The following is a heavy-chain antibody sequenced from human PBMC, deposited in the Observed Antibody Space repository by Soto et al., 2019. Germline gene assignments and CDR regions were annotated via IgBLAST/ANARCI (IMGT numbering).Heavy chain of an antibody. CDR3: ARVVEAYYDFWSALYYYYYYMDV. V-gene: IGHV3-21*01. Sequence: GGSLRLSCAASGFTFSSYSMNWVRQAPGKGLEWVSSISSSSSYIYYADSVKGRFTISRDNAKNSLYLQMNSLRAEDTAVYYCARVVEAYYDFWSALYYYYYYMDVWGKGTTVTVSS. CDR1: GFTFSSYS. CDR2: ISSSSSYI. J-gene: IGHJ6*03. D-gene: IGHD3-3*01.